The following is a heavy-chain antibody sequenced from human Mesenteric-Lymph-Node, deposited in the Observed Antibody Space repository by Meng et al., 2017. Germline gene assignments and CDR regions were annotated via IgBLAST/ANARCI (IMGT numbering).Heavy chain of an antibody. Sequence: GESLKISCAASGFTVSSNYMSWVRQAPGKGLEWVSVIYSGGSAYYADSVKGRFTISRHNSKNTLYLQMNSLRAEDTAVHYCATHAYYYGSGSYFPLDPWGQGTLVTVSS. V-gene: IGHV3-53*04. D-gene: IGHD3-10*01. J-gene: IGHJ5*02. CDR2: IYSGGSA. CDR3: ATHAYYYGSGSYFPLDP. CDR1: GFTVSSNY.